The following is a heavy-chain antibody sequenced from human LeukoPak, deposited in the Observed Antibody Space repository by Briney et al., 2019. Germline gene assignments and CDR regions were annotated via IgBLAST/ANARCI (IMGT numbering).Heavy chain of an antibody. J-gene: IGHJ3*02. CDR1: GFTFSNYE. Sequence: GGSLRLSCAASGFTFSNYEMDWVRQAPGKGLEWVSHISSSGSTMYTDSVKGRFTISRDNAKDSLFLQMSSLRAEDTAVYYCAKELTPNPDNSGYDAFEIWGRGTMVTVSS. CDR3: AKELTPNPDNSGYDAFEI. D-gene: IGHD3-22*01. V-gene: IGHV3-48*03. CDR2: ISSSGSTM.